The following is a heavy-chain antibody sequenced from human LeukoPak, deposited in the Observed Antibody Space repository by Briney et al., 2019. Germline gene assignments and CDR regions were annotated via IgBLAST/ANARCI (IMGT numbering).Heavy chain of an antibody. J-gene: IGHJ4*02. CDR2: ISAYNGNT. Sequence: GASVTVSFKGSGYTFTRYGISWVRQAPGQGMERMGWISAYNGNTNYAQKLQGRVTMTTDTSTSTAYMELRSLRSDDTAVYYCARAPLIAVAGTSWGQGTLVTVSS. CDR1: GYTFTRYG. CDR3: ARAPLIAVAGTS. D-gene: IGHD6-19*01. V-gene: IGHV1-18*01.